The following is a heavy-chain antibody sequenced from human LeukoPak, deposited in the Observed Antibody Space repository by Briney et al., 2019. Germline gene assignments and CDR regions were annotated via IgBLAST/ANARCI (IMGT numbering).Heavy chain of an antibody. Sequence: SETLSLTCTVSGGSISSSSYYWGWIRQPPGKGLEWIGSIYYSGSTYYNPSLKSRVTISVDTSKNQFSLKLSSVTAADTAVYYCARLERADDYGDYTNAFDIWGQGTMVTVSS. V-gene: IGHV4-39*01. J-gene: IGHJ3*02. CDR3: ARLERADDYGDYTNAFDI. D-gene: IGHD4-17*01. CDR2: IYYSGST. CDR1: GGSISSSSYY.